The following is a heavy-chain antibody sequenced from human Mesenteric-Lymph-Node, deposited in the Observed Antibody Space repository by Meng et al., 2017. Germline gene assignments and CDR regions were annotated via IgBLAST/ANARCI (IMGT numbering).Heavy chain of an antibody. CDR2: IHGYTGNT. V-gene: IGHV1-18*01. CDR1: GGTFSSYT. Sequence: ASVKVSCKASGGTFSSYTISWVRQAPGQGLEWMGWIHGYTGNTNYAQKFQGRVTMTIDTSTSTAYMEVRSLRSDDTAVYYCARDSVGTMADTTEDVLDIWGQGTLVTVSS. J-gene: IGHJ3*02. D-gene: IGHD6-19*01. CDR3: ARDSVGTMADTTEDVLDI.